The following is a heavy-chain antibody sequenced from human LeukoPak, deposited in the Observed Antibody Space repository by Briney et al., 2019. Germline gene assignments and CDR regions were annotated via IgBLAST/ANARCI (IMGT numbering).Heavy chain of an antibody. CDR3: ARDPPGTTAFDL. Sequence: ASVKVSCKASGYIFTDYCMHWVRQAPGQGLEWMGWINPKSDGTKYAQNFQGRVTMTWDTSISTAYMEVSRLTSDDTAMFYCARDPPGTTAFDLWGQGTMVTVSS. CDR2: INPKSDGT. J-gene: IGHJ3*01. V-gene: IGHV1-2*02. CDR1: GYIFTDYC. D-gene: IGHD1-1*01.